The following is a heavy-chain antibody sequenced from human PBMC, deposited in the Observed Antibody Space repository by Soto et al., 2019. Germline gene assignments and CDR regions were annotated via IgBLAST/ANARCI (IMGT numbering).Heavy chain of an antibody. V-gene: IGHV3-72*01. CDR2: TRNKANSYTT. CDR3: ARVIRYCSGGSCYYQGFDY. Sequence: GGSLRLSCTASGFTFSDHYMDWVRQAPGKGLEWVGRTRNKANSYTTEYAASVKGRFTISRDDSKNSLYLQMNSLKTEDTAVYYCARVIRYCSGGSCYYQGFDYWGQGTLVTVSS. J-gene: IGHJ4*02. D-gene: IGHD2-15*01. CDR1: GFTFSDHY.